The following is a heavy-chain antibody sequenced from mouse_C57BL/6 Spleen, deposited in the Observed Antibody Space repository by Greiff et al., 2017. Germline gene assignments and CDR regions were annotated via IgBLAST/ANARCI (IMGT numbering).Heavy chain of an antibody. CDR2: INPGSGGT. CDR1: GYAFTNYL. V-gene: IGHV1-54*01. D-gene: IGHD1-1*02. Sequence: VQLQESGAELVRPGTSVKVSCKASGYAFTNYLIEWVKQRPGQGLEWIGLINPGSGGTNYNEKFKGKATLTADKSSSTAYMQLSSLTSEASAVYFCARNNGYAMDYWGQGTSVTVSS. CDR3: ARNNGYAMDY. J-gene: IGHJ4*01.